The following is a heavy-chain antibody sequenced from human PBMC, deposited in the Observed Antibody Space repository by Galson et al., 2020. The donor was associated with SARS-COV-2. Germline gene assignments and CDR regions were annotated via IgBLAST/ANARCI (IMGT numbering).Heavy chain of an antibody. CDR1: GFPFDDYA. D-gene: IGHD3-16*01. J-gene: IGHJ3*02. Sequence: SLKISCAASGFPFDDYALHWVRQAPGKGLEWVAGIRWNSNIIGYADSVRGRFAISRDNAKNSLFLQMDSLRPEDTAFYYCVKPVGSAGGAFDIWGQGTMVTVSS. V-gene: IGHV3-9*01. CDR3: VKPVGSAGGAFDI. CDR2: IRWNSNII.